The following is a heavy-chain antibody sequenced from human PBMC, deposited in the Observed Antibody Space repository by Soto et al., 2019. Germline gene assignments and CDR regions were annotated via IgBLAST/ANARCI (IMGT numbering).Heavy chain of an antibody. CDR2: INAGNGNT. Sequence: ASVKVSRKASGYTITSYAMHWVRQDPGQRLEWMGWINAGNGNTKYSQKFQGRVTITRDTSASTAYMELSSLRSEDTAVYYCARDLGGWPDYWGQGTLVTVSS. J-gene: IGHJ4*02. V-gene: IGHV1-3*01. D-gene: IGHD2-15*01. CDR1: GYTITSYA. CDR3: ARDLGGWPDY.